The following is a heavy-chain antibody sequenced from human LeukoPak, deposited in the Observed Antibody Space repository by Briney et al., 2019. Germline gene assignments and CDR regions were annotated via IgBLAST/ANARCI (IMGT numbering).Heavy chain of an antibody. Sequence: ASVKVSCKASGYIFTAYYIHWVRQAPGQGLEWMGWIKPNNGDSDHAQKVQGRVAMTTDRSSSTVYMDLTRLRFDDTAIYYCARGEPHLGYWGQGTLVTVSS. J-gene: IGHJ4*02. V-gene: IGHV1-2*02. CDR2: IKPNNGDS. CDR1: GYIFTAYY. CDR3: ARGEPHLGY.